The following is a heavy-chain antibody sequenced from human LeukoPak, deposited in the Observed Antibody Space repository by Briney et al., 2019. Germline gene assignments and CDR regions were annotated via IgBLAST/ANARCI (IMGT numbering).Heavy chain of an antibody. Sequence: SVKVSCKASGGTFSSYAISWVRQAPGQGLEWMGGIIPIFGTANYAQKFQGRVTITADESTSTAYMELSSLRSEDTAVYYCARSPYYCGGDCNYYYGMDVWGQGTTVTVSS. V-gene: IGHV1-69*13. CDR3: ARSPYYCGGDCNYYYGMDV. D-gene: IGHD2-21*02. CDR2: IIPIFGTA. J-gene: IGHJ6*02. CDR1: GGTFSSYA.